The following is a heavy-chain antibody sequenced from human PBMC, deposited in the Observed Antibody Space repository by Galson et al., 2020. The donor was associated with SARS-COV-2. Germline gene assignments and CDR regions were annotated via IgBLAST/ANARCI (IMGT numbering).Heavy chain of an antibody. J-gene: IGHJ4*02. CDR3: AKSPITMKLFYFDY. D-gene: IGHD3-22*01. CDR1: GFTSSSYA. V-gene: IGHV3-23*01. CDR2: IRGSGGST. Sequence: GGSLRPSCAASGFTSSSYAMSWVRQAPGKGLEWVSAIRGSGGSTYYADSVKGRFTISRDNSKNTLYLQMNSLRAEDTAVYYCAKSPITMKLFYFDYWGQGTLVTVSS.